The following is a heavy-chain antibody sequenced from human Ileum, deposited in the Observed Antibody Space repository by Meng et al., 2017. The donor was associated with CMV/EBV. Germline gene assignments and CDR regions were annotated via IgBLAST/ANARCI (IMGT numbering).Heavy chain of an antibody. V-gene: IGHV4-4*07. Sequence: GQRPGSGPGTVNPSVTLSLTCTGSGHSITSVYWSWIRQPAGKALEWIGRIYHGGSTNYNPSLKSRVTLSVDTSKNQFSMRLTSVTAADTAVYYCARGPGGFGDFNFDYWGQGTLVTVSS. CDR2: IYHGGST. CDR1: GHSITSVY. D-gene: IGHD3-16*01. J-gene: IGHJ4*02. CDR3: ARGPGGFGDFNFDY.